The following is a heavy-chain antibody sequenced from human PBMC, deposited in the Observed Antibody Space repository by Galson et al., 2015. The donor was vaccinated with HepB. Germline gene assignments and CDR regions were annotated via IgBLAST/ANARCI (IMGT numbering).Heavy chain of an antibody. CDR2: IKQDGSEK. CDR1: GFTFSSYW. V-gene: IGHV3-7*01. D-gene: IGHD6-13*01. Sequence: SLRLSCAASGFTFSSYWMSWVRQAPGKGLEWVANIKQDGSEKYYVDSVKGRFTISRDNAKNSLYLQMNSLRAEDTAVYYCAREAYSSSFPYGVGCWGQGTLVTVSS. J-gene: IGHJ4*02. CDR3: AREAYSSSFPYGVGC.